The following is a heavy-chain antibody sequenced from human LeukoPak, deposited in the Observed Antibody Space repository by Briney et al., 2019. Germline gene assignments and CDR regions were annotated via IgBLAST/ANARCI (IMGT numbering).Heavy chain of an antibody. J-gene: IGHJ4*02. V-gene: IGHV4-31*03. Sequence: SQTLSLTCTVSGGSISSGGYYWSWIRQHPGKGLEWIGYIYYSGSTYYNPSLKSRVTISVDTSKNQFSLKLSSVTAADTAVYYCARLIRYSSSSGYYFDYWGQGTLVTVSS. CDR1: GGSISSGGYY. CDR2: IYYSGST. CDR3: ARLIRYSSSSGYYFDY. D-gene: IGHD6-6*01.